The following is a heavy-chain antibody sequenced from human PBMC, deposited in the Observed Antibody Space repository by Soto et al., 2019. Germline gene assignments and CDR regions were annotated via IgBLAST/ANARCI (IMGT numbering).Heavy chain of an antibody. J-gene: IGHJ4*02. D-gene: IGHD6-19*01. V-gene: IGHV4-4*07. CDR2: IYASGST. CDR3: VRSGYSSGWYTAFDS. CDR1: GDSISGHY. Sequence: PSGTLSLTCTVSGDSISGHYWSWIRQPAGKGLEWIGRIYASGSTISNRSLRSRVALSVDTSKNQFSLNLNSVTAADTAMYYCVRSGYSSGWYTAFDSWSQGTLVP.